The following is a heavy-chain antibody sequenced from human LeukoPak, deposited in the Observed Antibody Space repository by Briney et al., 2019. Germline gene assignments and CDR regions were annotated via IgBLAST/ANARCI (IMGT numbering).Heavy chain of an antibody. D-gene: IGHD3-10*01. CDR2: IYPGDSDT. CDR1: GYSFTSYW. CDR3: ARLGAMVRGVPYYYYGMDV. J-gene: IGHJ6*02. V-gene: IGHV5-51*01. Sequence: GESLKISCKGSGYSFTSYWIGWLRQMPGKGLEWMGIIYPGDSDTRYSPSFQGQVTISADKSISTAYLQWSSLKASDTAMYYCARLGAMVRGVPYYYYGMDVWGQGTTVTVSS.